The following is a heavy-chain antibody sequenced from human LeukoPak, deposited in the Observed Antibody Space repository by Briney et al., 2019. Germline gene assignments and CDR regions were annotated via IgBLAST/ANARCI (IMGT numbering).Heavy chain of an antibody. CDR2: INPNSGGT. Sequence: GASVTVSFKASGYTFTDYYMHWGRQAPGQGLEGVGWINPNSGGTNYAQKFQGRVTMTSDTSISTAYMELSRLRSDDTAVYYCARIASWGWLQLGPDYFDYWGQGTLVTVSS. CDR1: GYTFTDYY. CDR3: ARIASWGWLQLGPDYFDY. V-gene: IGHV1-2*02. D-gene: IGHD5-24*01. J-gene: IGHJ4*02.